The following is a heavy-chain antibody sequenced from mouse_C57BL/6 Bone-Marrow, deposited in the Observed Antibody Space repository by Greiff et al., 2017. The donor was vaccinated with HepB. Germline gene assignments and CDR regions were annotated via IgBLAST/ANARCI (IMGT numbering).Heavy chain of an antibody. CDR2: ISNLAYSI. V-gene: IGHV5-15*01. CDR1: GFTFSDYG. J-gene: IGHJ1*03. CDR3: ARRYYGTSYWYFDV. D-gene: IGHD1-1*01. Sequence: EVQLVESGGGLVQPGGSLKLSCAASGFTFSDYGMAWVRQAPRKGPEWVAFISNLAYSIYYADTVTGRFTISRENAKNTLYLERSSLRSEDTAMYYCARRYYGTSYWYFDVWGTGTTVTVSS.